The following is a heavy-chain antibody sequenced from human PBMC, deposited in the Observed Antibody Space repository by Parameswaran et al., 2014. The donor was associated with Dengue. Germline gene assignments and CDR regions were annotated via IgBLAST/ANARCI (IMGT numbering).Heavy chain of an antibody. J-gene: IGHJ4*02. V-gene: IGHV2-5*08. Sequence: RWIRQPPGKALEWLALIYWDDDKRYSPSLKSRLTITKDTSKNQVVLTMTNMDPVDTATYYCAHYDFWSGYHHYWGQGTLVTVSS. CDR3: AHYDFWSGYHHY. CDR2: IYWDDDK. D-gene: IGHD3-3*01.